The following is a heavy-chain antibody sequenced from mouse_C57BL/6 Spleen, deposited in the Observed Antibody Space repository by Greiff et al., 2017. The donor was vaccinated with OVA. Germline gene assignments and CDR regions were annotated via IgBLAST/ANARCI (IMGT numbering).Heavy chain of an antibody. Sequence: VQLQQSGAELVRPGTSVKVSCKASGYAFTNYLIEWVKQRPGQGLEWIGVINPGSGGTNYNEKFKGKATLTADKSSSTAYMQLSSLTSEDSAVYFCAIIYDGYYAFAYWGQGTLVTVSA. CDR3: AIIYDGYYAFAY. CDR2: INPGSGGT. D-gene: IGHD2-3*01. V-gene: IGHV1-54*01. J-gene: IGHJ3*01. CDR1: GYAFTNYL.